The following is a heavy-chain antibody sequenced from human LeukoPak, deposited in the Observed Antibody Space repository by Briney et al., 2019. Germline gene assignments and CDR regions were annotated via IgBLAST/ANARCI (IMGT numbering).Heavy chain of an antibody. J-gene: IGHJ4*02. CDR1: GFTSIAYA. V-gene: IGHV3-30-3*01. D-gene: IGHD3-10*01. CDR3: ARDVNAGNYFDY. Sequence: PGGSLRLSCVGSGFTSIAYALTWVRQAPGKGLEWVAVISYDGSDKYYADSVKGRFTISRDNPKNTLYLQMNSLKTEDTAVYYCARDVNAGNYFDYWGQGTLVTVSS. CDR2: ISYDGSDK.